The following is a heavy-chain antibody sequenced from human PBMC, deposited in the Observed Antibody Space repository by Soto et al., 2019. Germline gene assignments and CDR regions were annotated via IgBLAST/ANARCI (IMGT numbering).Heavy chain of an antibody. J-gene: IGHJ6*02. D-gene: IGHD1-7*01. CDR2: IWYDGSNK. V-gene: IGHV3-33*01. CDR1: GFTFSSYG. Sequence: LRLSCAASGFTFSSYGMHWVRQAPGKGLEWVAVIWYDGSNKYYADSVKGRFTISRDNSKNTLYLQMNSLRAEDTAVYYCARGKLELPLSGMDVWGQGTAVTVSS. CDR3: ARGKLELPLSGMDV.